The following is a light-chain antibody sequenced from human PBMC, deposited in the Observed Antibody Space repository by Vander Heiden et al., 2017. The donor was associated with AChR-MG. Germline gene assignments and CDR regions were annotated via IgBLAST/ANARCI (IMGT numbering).Light chain of an antibody. V-gene: IGKV3-11*01. CDR1: QSVDSY. CDR3: QQRSI. CDR2: DAS. J-gene: IGKJ3*01. Sequence: IVLTPSPATLSLSPGERATHSGRASQSVDSYLAWYHQKPGQAPRLLSYDASNRTTGIPARFSGSGSGTDFTLTISSLEPEDFAVYYCQQRSIFGPGTKVDIK.